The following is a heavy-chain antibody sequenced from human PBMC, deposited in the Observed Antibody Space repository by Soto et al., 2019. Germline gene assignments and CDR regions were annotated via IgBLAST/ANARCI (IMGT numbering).Heavy chain of an antibody. CDR2: IIPIFGTA. CDR3: ARDGGSGYYYGNDY. V-gene: IGHV1-69*01. D-gene: IGHD3-22*01. CDR1: GGTFSSYA. J-gene: IGHJ4*02. Sequence: QVQLVQSGAEVKKPGSSVKVSCKASGGTFSSYAISWVRQAPGQGLEWMGGIIPIFGTANYAQKFQGRVTITADDSTSTAYMERSSLRSEDTAVYYCARDGGSGYYYGNDYWGKRTLVTVSS.